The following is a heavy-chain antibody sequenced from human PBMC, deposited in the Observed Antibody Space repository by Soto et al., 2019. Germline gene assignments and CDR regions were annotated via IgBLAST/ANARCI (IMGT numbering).Heavy chain of an antibody. CDR3: AKDQAGPGGTYYDFWSGYYTRIDGMDV. CDR2: ISWDGGST. CDR1: GFTFDDYT. J-gene: IGHJ6*02. V-gene: IGHV3-43*01. Sequence: GGSLRLSCAASGFTFDDYTMHWVRQAPWKGLEWVSLISWDGGSTYYADSVKGRFTISRDNSKNSLYLQMNSLRTEDTALYYCAKDQAGPGGTYYDFWSGYYTRIDGMDVWGQGTTVTVSS. D-gene: IGHD3-3*01.